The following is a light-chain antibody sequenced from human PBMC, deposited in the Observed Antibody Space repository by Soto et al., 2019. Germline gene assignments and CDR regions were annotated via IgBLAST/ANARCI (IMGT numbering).Light chain of an antibody. Sequence: QSALTQPASVSGSPGESITISCTGTSSDVGAYNYVSWYQQHPGKAPKLMIYDVSNRPSGVSNRFSGSKSGNTASPTISGLQAEDEADYYCSSYTSTNSLFGGGTKLTVL. CDR2: DVS. CDR1: SSDVGAYNY. CDR3: SSYTSTNSL. V-gene: IGLV2-14*03. J-gene: IGLJ2*01.